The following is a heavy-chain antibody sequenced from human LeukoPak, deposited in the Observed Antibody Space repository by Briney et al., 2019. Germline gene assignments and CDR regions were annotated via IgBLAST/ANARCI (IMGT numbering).Heavy chain of an antibody. CDR1: GFTFSSYS. J-gene: IGHJ4*02. CDR3: AREVPHGYSGYDSRDY. CDR2: ISSSSYI. V-gene: IGHV3-21*01. D-gene: IGHD5-12*01. Sequence: GGSLRLSCAASGFTFSSYSMNWVRQAPGKGLEWVSSISSSSYIYYADSVKGRFTISRDNAKNSLYLQMNSLRAEDTAVYYCAREVPHGYSGYDSRDYWGQGTLVTVSS.